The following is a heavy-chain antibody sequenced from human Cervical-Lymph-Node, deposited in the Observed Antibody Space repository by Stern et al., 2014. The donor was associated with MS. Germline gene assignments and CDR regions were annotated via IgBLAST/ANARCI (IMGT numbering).Heavy chain of an antibody. Sequence: VQLVQSGAEVKQPGASVKVACKTSGYTSTKYDVNWVRQVAGQGFELMGWLNPNSGNKGYAQKFQGRVTMTRDTSIQTTYMELNSLTSDDTAVYFCAVLRSCTIKACNRYDYWGQGTQVTVSS. CDR3: AVLRSCTIKACNRYDY. J-gene: IGHJ4*02. CDR2: LNPNSGNK. D-gene: IGHD2-8*01. CDR1: GYTSTKYD. V-gene: IGHV1-8*01.